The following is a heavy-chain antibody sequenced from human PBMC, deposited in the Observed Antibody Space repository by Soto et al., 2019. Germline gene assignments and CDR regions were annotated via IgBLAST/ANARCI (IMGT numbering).Heavy chain of an antibody. CDR2: ISWNSGSI. Sequence: DVQLVESGGGLVQPGRSLRLSCAASGFTFDDYAMHWVRQAPGKGLEWVSGISWNSGSIGYADSVKGRFTISRDNAKNSLYLQMNSLRAEDTALYYCAKDIRDGSGWYLDAFDIWGQGTMVTVSS. CDR1: GFTFDDYA. J-gene: IGHJ3*02. CDR3: AKDIRDGSGWYLDAFDI. D-gene: IGHD6-19*01. V-gene: IGHV3-9*01.